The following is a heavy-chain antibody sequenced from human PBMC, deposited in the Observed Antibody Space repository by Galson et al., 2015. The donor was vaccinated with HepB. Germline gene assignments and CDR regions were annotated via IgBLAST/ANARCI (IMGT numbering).Heavy chain of an antibody. CDR2: INTNTGNP. V-gene: IGHV7-4-1*02. CDR1: GYTFTSYA. J-gene: IGHJ4*02. CDR3: ARVRSSGYYYVFDY. D-gene: IGHD3-22*01. Sequence: SVKVSCKASGYTFTSYAMNWVRQAPGQGLERMGWINTNTGNPTYAQGFTGRFVFSLDTSVSTAYLQISSLKAEDTAVYYCARVRSSGYYYVFDYWGQGTLVTVSS.